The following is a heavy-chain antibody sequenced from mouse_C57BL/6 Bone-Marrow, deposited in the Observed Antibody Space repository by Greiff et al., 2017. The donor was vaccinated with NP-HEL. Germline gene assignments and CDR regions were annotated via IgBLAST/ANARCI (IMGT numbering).Heavy chain of an antibody. CDR3: ARLGRRGY. CDR1: GYTFTDYY. CDR2: IYPGSGNT. V-gene: IGHV1-76*01. Sequence: QVHVKQSGAELVRPGASVKLSCKASGYTFTDYYINWVKQRPGQGLEWIARIYPGSGNTYYNEKFKGKATLTAAKSSSTAYMQLSSLTSEDSAVYFCARLGRRGYWGQGTTLTVSS. J-gene: IGHJ2*01.